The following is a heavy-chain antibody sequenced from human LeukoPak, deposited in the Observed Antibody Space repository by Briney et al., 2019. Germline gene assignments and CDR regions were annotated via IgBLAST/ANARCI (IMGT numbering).Heavy chain of an antibody. V-gene: IGHV3-66*01. Sequence: GGSLRLSCAASGFTVSSNYMSWVRQAPGKGLEWVSVIYSGGSTYYADSVKGRFTISRDDSKNTLYLQMNSLRAEDTAVYYCAREAYYYDSSGYYYLDYWGQGTLVTVSS. J-gene: IGHJ4*02. CDR1: GFTVSSNY. CDR3: AREAYYYDSSGYYYLDY. D-gene: IGHD3-22*01. CDR2: IYSGGST.